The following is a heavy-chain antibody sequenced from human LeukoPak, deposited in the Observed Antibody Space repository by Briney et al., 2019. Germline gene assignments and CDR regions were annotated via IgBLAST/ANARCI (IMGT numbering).Heavy chain of an antibody. V-gene: IGHV5-10-1*01. CDR2: INPIDSET. D-gene: IGHD3-10*01. CDR3: ARHGAHSWFGESADYFDP. CDR1: GFKFTNYW. J-gene: IGHJ5*02. Sequence: GESLMISCQASGFKFTNYWISWVRQVPGKGLEWMGKINPIDSETKYSPSLQGHVSVSADKSINTVYLHWNSLKDSDTGLYYCARHGAHSWFGESADYFDPWGQGTLVTVSS.